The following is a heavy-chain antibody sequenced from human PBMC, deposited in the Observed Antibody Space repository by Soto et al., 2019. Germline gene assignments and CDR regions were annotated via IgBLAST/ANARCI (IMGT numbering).Heavy chain of an antibody. D-gene: IGHD3-9*01. V-gene: IGHV4-34*01. CDR2: INHSGST. J-gene: IGHJ4*02. CDR3: ARGGPYDILTGYWY. CDR1: GVSFSGYY. Sequence: PSETLSLTCAVYGVSFSGYYWSWIRQPPGKGLEWIGEINHSGSTNYNPSLKSRVTISVDTSKNQFSLKLSSVTAADTAVYYCARGGPYDILTGYWYWGQGTLVTVSS.